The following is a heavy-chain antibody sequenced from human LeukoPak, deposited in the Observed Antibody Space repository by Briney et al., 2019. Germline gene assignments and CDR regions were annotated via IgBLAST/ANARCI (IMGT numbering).Heavy chain of an antibody. V-gene: IGHV3-53*01. CDR3: ARDYSGYGSGSDYYMDV. CDR1: GFTVSSNY. D-gene: IGHD3-10*01. CDR2: IYSGGST. Sequence: GGSLRLSCAASGFTVSSNYMSWVRQAPGKGLEWVSVIYSGGSTYYADSVKGRFTISRDNSKNTLYLQMNSLRAEDTAVYYCARDYSGYGSGSDYYMDVGGKGTTVTVSS. J-gene: IGHJ6*03.